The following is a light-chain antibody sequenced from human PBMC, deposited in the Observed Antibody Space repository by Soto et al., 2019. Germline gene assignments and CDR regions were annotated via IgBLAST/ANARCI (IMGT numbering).Light chain of an antibody. Sequence: DIQMTQSPSTLSASVGDRITITCRASQSIRDWLAWYQQKPGKAPKLLIYQASSLESGVPPRFSGSGSGTEFTLTISSLQPDDFATYYCQQYYSHPLTFGGGTMVELK. CDR2: QAS. J-gene: IGKJ4*01. CDR3: QQYYSHPLT. V-gene: IGKV1-5*03. CDR1: QSIRDW.